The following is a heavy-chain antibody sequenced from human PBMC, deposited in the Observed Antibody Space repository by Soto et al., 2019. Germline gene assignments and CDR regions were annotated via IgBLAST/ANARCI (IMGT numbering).Heavy chain of an antibody. Sequence: GASVKVSCKASGYTFTSYYMHWVRQAPGQGLEWMGIINPSGGSTSYAQKFQGRVTMTRDTSTSTVYMELSSLRSEDTAVYYCARDPLPYDSSGYYPGVFFDYWGQGTLVTVSS. CDR2: INPSGGST. D-gene: IGHD3-22*01. J-gene: IGHJ4*02. CDR1: GYTFTSYY. V-gene: IGHV1-46*01. CDR3: ARDPLPYDSSGYYPGVFFDY.